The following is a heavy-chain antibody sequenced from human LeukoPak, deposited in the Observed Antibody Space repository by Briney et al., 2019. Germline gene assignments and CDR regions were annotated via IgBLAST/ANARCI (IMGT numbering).Heavy chain of an antibody. J-gene: IGHJ4*02. Sequence: PGRSLRLSCAASGFTFSSYAMHWVRQAPGKGLEWVAVISYDGSNKYYADSVKGRFTISRDNSKNTLYLQMNSLRAEDTAVYYCARAAYSSSSDYWGQGTLVTVSS. CDR1: GFTFSSYA. CDR3: ARAAYSSSSDY. CDR2: ISYDGSNK. D-gene: IGHD6-6*01. V-gene: IGHV3-30-3*01.